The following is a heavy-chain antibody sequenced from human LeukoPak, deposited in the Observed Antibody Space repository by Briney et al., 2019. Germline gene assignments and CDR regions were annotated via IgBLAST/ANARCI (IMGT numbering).Heavy chain of an antibody. J-gene: IGHJ4*02. CDR1: GGSFSGYY. D-gene: IGHD3-3*01. CDR3: AREPPPRGDFWSGYYRGAFDY. V-gene: IGHV4-34*01. Sequence: SETLSLTCAVYGGSFSGYYWSWIRQPPGKGLEWIGEINHSGSTNYNPSLKSRVTISVDTSKNQFSLKLSSVTAADTAVYYCAREPPPRGDFWSGYYRGAFDYWGQGTLVTVSS. CDR2: INHSGST.